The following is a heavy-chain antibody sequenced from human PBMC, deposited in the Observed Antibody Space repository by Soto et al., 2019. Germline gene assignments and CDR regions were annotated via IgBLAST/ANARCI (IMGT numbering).Heavy chain of an antibody. V-gene: IGHV1-18*04. D-gene: IGHD4-17*01. J-gene: IGHJ4*02. CDR1: GYIFTSYT. CDR3: ARDRGADIDY. Sequence: QVQLVQSGAEVKKPGASVRVSCKASGYIFTSYTITWVRQAPGQGLEWMGWISAYSGNTDYAQKFQGRVTMTTDTSTSTAYMELRSLRSDDTAVFYCARDRGADIDYWGQGTRVTVSS. CDR2: ISAYSGNT.